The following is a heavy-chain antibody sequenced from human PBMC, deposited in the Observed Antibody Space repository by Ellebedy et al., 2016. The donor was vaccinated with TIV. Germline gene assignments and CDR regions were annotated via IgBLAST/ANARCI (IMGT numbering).Heavy chain of an antibody. CDR2: ISVSDYNT. D-gene: IGHD3-3*01. Sequence: AASVKVSCKASGDTFNSDVISWVRQAPGQGLEWIGWISVSDYNTNYAQKFQGRVTMTTDASSYTAYMELRSLRSDDTAVYYCARDHVGGDVWGQGTMVTVSS. CDR3: ARDHVGGDV. J-gene: IGHJ3*01. CDR1: GDTFNSDV. V-gene: IGHV1-18*01.